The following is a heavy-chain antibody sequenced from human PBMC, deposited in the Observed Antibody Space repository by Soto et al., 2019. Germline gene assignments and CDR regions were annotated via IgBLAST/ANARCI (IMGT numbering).Heavy chain of an antibody. Sequence: ASVKVSCKASGYSFSTYSFSWVRQAPGQGLEWMGWIGAYNGNTNYAQKLQGRVTMTTDTSTTTVYMELGSLTSDDTAVYYCARAVGAALDYWGQGTLVTVSS. D-gene: IGHD6-25*01. CDR1: GYSFSTYS. CDR2: IGAYNGNT. J-gene: IGHJ4*02. CDR3: ARAVGAALDY. V-gene: IGHV1-18*04.